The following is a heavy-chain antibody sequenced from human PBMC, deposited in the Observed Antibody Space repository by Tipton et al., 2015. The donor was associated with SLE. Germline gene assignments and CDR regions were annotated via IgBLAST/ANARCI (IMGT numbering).Heavy chain of an antibody. V-gene: IGHV3-9*01. Sequence: SLRLSCTAAGFTFDDYAMHWVRQAPGKGLEWVSGISWNGDDIGYADSVKGRFTISRDNAKNSLYLQMNSLRAEDTALYYCAKDMGYSSSWVLFDYWGQGTLVTVSS. D-gene: IGHD6-13*01. J-gene: IGHJ4*02. CDR2: ISWNGDDI. CDR3: AKDMGYSSSWVLFDY. CDR1: GFTFDDYA.